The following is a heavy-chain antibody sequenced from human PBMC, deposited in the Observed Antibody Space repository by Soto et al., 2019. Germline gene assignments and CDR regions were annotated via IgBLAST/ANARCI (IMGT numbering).Heavy chain of an antibody. Sequence: QLQLQESGTGLVKPSETLSLTCTVSGGSISSSSYYWGWIRQPPGKGLEWIGRIYYSGSTYYNPSLKSRVTRSVDKSKNQFSLKLSSVTAADTAVYYCARQAVHSRGFPDYGGQGTLVAFSS. CDR2: IYYSGST. CDR1: GGSISSSSYY. J-gene: IGHJ4*02. CDR3: ARQAVHSRGFPDY. D-gene: IGHD6-19*01. V-gene: IGHV4-39*01.